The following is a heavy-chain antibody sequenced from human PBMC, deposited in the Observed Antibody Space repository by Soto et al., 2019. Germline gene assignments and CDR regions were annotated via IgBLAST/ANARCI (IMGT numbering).Heavy chain of an antibody. J-gene: IGHJ6*02. CDR1: GGSISSGDYY. CDR3: ARSYSGSSLYYYGMDV. CDR2: IYYSGST. Sequence: SETLSLTCTVSGGSISSGDYYWSWIRQPPGKGLEWIGYIYYSGSTYYNPSLKSRVTISVDTSKNQFSLKLSSVTAADTAVYYCARSYSGSSLYYYGMDVWGQGTTVTVSS. D-gene: IGHD1-26*01. V-gene: IGHV4-30-4*01.